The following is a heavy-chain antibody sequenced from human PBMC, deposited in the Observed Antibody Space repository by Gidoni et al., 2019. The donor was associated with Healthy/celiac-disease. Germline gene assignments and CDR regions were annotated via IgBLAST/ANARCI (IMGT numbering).Heavy chain of an antibody. V-gene: IGHV1-69*17. CDR3: ARVRRDIVVVVAANYYYGMDV. CDR2: IIPIFGIA. J-gene: IGHJ6*02. Sequence: QVQLVQSGAEVKNPGSSVKVSCKASGGTFSSYAISWVRQAPGQGLEWMGGIIPIFGIANYAQKFQGRVTITADKSTSTAYMELSSLRSEDTAVYYCARVRRDIVVVVAANYYYGMDVWGQGTTVTVSS. D-gene: IGHD2-15*01. CDR1: GGTFSSYA.